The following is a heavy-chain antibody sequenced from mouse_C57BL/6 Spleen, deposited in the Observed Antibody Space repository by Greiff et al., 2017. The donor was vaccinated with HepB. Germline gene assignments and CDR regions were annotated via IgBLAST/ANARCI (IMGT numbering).Heavy chain of an antibody. CDR2: ISSGGSYT. J-gene: IGHJ2*01. CDR3: ARPSGYPYYFDY. CDR1: GFTFSSYG. V-gene: IGHV5-6*01. D-gene: IGHD2-2*01. Sequence: EVQLVESGGDLVKPGGSLKLSCAASGFTFSSYGMSWVRQTPDKRLEWVATISSGGSYTYYPDSVKGRFTISRDNAKNTLYLQMSSLKSEDTAMYYCARPSGYPYYFDYWGQGTTLTVSS.